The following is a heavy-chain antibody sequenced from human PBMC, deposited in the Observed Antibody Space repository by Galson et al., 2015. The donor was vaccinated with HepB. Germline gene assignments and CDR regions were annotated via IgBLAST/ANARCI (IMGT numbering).Heavy chain of an antibody. J-gene: IGHJ3*01. D-gene: IGHD3-10*01. CDR3: ARGGWFGNAFDV. Sequence: LSCAASGFTVISNYVTWVRQAPGKGLEWVSVIYFGGTTYYADSVKGRFTISRDHSKNTMYLQMNSLRAEDTAVYYCARGGWFGNAFDVWGQGTLVTVSS. CDR2: IYFGGTT. CDR1: GFTVISNY. V-gene: IGHV3-66*01.